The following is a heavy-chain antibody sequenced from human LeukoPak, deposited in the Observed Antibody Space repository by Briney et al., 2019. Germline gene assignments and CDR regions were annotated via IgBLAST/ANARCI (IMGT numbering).Heavy chain of an antibody. D-gene: IGHD6-19*01. CDR2: INPSGGST. CDR3: ARGATIAVAPTEGWLRDWFDP. J-gene: IGHJ5*02. CDR1: GYTFTSYY. V-gene: IGHV1-46*01. Sequence: GASVKVSCKASGYTFTSYYMHWVRQAPGQGLEWMGIINPSGGSTSYAQKFQGRVTITADKSTSTAYMELSSLRSEDTAVYYCARGATIAVAPTEGWLRDWFDPWGQGTLVTVSS.